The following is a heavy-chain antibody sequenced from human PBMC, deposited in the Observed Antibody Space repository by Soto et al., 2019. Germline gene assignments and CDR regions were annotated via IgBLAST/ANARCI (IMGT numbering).Heavy chain of an antibody. V-gene: IGHV6-1*01. CDR2: TYYRSKWYY. D-gene: IGHD3-3*01. CDR3: ARASPTIFGVVLVFDY. J-gene: IGHJ4*02. CDR1: GDRVSSNSAA. Sequence: SQTLSLPCAISGDRVSSNSAAWNWIRQSPSRGLEWLGRTYYRSKWYYDYAVSVKSRITINPDTSKNQFSLQLNSVTPEDTAVYHCARASPTIFGVVLVFDYWAQGTLVTVSS.